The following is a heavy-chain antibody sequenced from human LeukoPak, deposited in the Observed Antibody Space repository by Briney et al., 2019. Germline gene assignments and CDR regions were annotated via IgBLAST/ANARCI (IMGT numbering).Heavy chain of an antibody. Sequence: SETLSLTCTVSGGSISSSSYYWGWIRQPPGKGLEWIGSIYYSGSTYYNPSLKSRVTISVDTSKNQFSLKLSSVTAADTAAYYCARESIPAAPYVDAFDIWGQGTMVTVSS. V-gene: IGHV4-39*07. D-gene: IGHD2-2*01. CDR3: ARESIPAAPYVDAFDI. CDR2: IYYSGST. J-gene: IGHJ3*02. CDR1: GGSISSSSYY.